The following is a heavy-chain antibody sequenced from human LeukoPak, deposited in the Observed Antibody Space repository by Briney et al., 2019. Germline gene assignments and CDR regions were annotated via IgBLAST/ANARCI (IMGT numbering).Heavy chain of an antibody. J-gene: IGHJ6*02. CDR3: ARDKVAVAGNYYYYGMDV. Sequence: SSETLSLTCTVSGGSISSYYWSWIRQPPGKGLGWIGYIYYSGSTNYNPSLKSRVTISVDTSKKQFSLKLSSVTAADTAVYYCARDKVAVAGNYYYYGMDVWGQGTTVTVSS. CDR2: IYYSGST. V-gene: IGHV4-59*01. D-gene: IGHD6-19*01. CDR1: GGSISSYY.